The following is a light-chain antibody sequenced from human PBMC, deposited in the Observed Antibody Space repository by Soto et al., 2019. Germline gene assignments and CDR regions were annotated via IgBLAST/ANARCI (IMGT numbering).Light chain of an antibody. Sequence: DIVLTQTPLSSPVTLGQPASISCKSSQSLLHSDGNTYLSWLHQRPGQPLRLLIYTLSKRFSGVPDRFSGSGAGTDVSLQISRVEAEDVGVYYCMQATQYPPYTFGQGTKLEIK. V-gene: IGKV2-24*01. CDR1: QSLLHSDGNTY. CDR3: MQATQYPPYT. CDR2: TLS. J-gene: IGKJ2*01.